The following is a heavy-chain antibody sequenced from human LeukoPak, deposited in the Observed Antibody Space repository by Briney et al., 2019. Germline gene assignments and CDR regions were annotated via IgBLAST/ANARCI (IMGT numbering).Heavy chain of an antibody. CDR2: IWYDGSNK. CDR1: GFTFSSYA. V-gene: IGHV3-33*08. J-gene: IGHJ6*02. Sequence: GGSLRLSCAASGFTFSSYAMSWVRQAPGKGLEWVAVIWYDGSNKYYADSVKGRFTISRDNSKNTLYLQMNSLRAEDTAVYYCARDGDIVATIAFYYYYGMDVWGQGTTVTVSS. D-gene: IGHD5-12*01. CDR3: ARDGDIVATIAFYYYYGMDV.